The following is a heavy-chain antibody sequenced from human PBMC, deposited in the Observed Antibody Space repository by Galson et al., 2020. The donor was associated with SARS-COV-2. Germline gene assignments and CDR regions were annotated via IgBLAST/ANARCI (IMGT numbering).Heavy chain of an antibody. J-gene: IGHJ4*02. D-gene: IGHD3-3*01. CDR2: FDKSGKT. CDR3: ARVGATIFGPAIDF. V-gene: IGHV4-38-2*01. CDR1: GYSISSGYH. Sequence: SETVSLTCAVSGYSISSGYHWGWIRQPPGTGQDWIGSFDKSGKTYDNPSVNSRVTMSVDMSKNEYSLKLRSVTASDTAVYYCARVGATIFGPAIDFWGPGSLVTVSS.